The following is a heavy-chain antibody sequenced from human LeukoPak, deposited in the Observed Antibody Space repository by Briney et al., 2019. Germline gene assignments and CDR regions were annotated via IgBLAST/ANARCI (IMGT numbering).Heavy chain of an antibody. CDR3: ARGSYDFWSGYSIGAFDI. CDR2: IYHSGST. CDR1: GYSISSGYY. Sequence: SETLSLTCTVSGYSISSGYYWGWIRQPPGKGLEWIGSIYHSGSTYYNPSLKSRVTISVDTSKNQFSLKLSSVTAADTAVYYCARGSYDFWSGYSIGAFDIWGQGTMVSVSS. J-gene: IGHJ3*02. D-gene: IGHD3-3*01. V-gene: IGHV4-38-2*02.